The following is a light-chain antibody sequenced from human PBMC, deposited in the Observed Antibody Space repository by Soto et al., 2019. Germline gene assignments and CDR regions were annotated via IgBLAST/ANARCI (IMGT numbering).Light chain of an antibody. V-gene: IGLV3-25*03. Sequence: SYELTQPPSVSVSPGQTARITCSGDALPNQYAYWYQQKPGQAPVVVIYKDTERPSGIPERFSGSSSGTTVTLTISGVQAEDEADYYCQSSDSSGAYLVVFGGGTQLTVL. CDR3: QSSDSSGAYLVV. J-gene: IGLJ2*01. CDR1: ALPNQY. CDR2: KDT.